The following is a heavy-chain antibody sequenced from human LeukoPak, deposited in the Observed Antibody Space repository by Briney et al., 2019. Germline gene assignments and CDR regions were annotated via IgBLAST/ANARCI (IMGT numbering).Heavy chain of an antibody. D-gene: IGHD3-16*01. J-gene: IGHJ5*02. V-gene: IGHV3-48*04. CDR2: ISSSSSTI. CDR3: VRDGGTDWYDP. CDR1: GFTFSSYS. Sequence: PGGSLRLSCAASGFTFSSYSMNWVRQAPGKGLEWVSYISSSSSTIYYADSVKGRFTISRDNAKNSLYLQMNSLRVEDTAMYYCVRDGGTDWYDPWGQGTLVTVFS.